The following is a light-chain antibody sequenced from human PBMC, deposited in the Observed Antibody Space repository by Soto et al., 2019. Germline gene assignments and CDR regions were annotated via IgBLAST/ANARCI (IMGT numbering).Light chain of an antibody. CDR2: GAS. J-gene: IGKJ4*01. Sequence: EIVMTQSPATLSVSPGERVTLSCRASQSVSTNLAWYQQKPGQGPRLLIYGASTRATVVPARFSGSGSGTEFTLTISSLQSEDFAVYFCHQYNNWPVTFGGGTKVEIK. V-gene: IGKV3-15*01. CDR1: QSVSTN. CDR3: HQYNNWPVT.